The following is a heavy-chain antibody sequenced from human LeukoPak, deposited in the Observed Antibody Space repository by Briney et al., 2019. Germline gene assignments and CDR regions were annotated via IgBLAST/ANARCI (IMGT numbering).Heavy chain of an antibody. J-gene: IGHJ4*02. CDR3: ARLLGDDLDY. CDR2: IYYSGST. Sequence: SETLSLTCTVSGGSISSSSYYWGWIRQPPGKGLEWIGSIYYSGSTYYNPSLKSRVTISVDTSKNQFSLKLSSVTAADTAVYYCARLLGDDLDYWGQGTLATVSS. V-gene: IGHV4-39*01. D-gene: IGHD2-21*02. CDR1: GGSISSSSYY.